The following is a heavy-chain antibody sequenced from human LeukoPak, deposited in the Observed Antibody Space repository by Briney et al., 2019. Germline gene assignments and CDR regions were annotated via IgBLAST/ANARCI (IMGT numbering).Heavy chain of an antibody. D-gene: IGHD6-19*01. CDR3: ARLSSSGWFTFDY. V-gene: IGHV4-59*08. J-gene: IGHJ4*02. CDR2: IYYSGST. CDR1: GGSINSYY. Sequence: SETLSLTCTVSGGSINSYYWSWIRQPPGKGLEWIGYIYYSGSTNYNPSLKSRVTISVDTSKNQFSLKLSSVTAADTAVYYCARLSSSGWFTFDYWGQGTLVTVSS.